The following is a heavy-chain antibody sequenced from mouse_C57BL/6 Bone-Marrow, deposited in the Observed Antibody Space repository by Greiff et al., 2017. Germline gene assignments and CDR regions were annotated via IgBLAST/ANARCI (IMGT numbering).Heavy chain of an antibody. V-gene: IGHV12-3*01. CDR3: AGGELGRGYFDV. Sequence: KLQESGPGLVKPSQSLFLTCSITGFPITSGYYWIWIRQSPGKPLEWMGYITHSGETFYNPSLQSPISITRETSKNQFFLQLNSVTTEDTAMYYCAGGELGRGYFDVWGTGTTVTVSS. D-gene: IGHD4-1*01. J-gene: IGHJ1*03. CDR1: GFPITSGYY. CDR2: ITHSGET.